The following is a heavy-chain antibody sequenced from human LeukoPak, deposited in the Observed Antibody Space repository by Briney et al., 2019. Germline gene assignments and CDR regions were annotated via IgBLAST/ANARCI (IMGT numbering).Heavy chain of an antibody. CDR3: ARRCTVVHGDLHFDY. V-gene: IGHV1-2*04. D-gene: IGHD1-1*01. CDR2: INPNSGGT. Sequence: ASVKVSCKASGYTFTGYYMHWVRQAPGQGLEWMGWINPNSGGTNYAQKFQGWVTMTRDTSSSTAYMELSRVIADDTAVDYCARRCTVVHGDLHFDYCGQGTLLTVSS. CDR1: GYTFTGYY. J-gene: IGHJ4*02.